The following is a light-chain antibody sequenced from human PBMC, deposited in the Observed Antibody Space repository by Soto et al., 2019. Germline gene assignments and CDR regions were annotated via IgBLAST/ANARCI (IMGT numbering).Light chain of an antibody. CDR2: DVS. CDR3: QQRPNWPLT. V-gene: IGKV3-11*01. J-gene: IGKJ4*01. CDR1: QSISSH. Sequence: EIVLTQSPATLSLSPGERATLSCRASQSISSHLAWYQQKPGQAPRLLMYDVSNRATDIPARFSGSGSGTDFTLNISSLEPEDFAVYYCQQRPNWPLTFGGGTKVEIK.